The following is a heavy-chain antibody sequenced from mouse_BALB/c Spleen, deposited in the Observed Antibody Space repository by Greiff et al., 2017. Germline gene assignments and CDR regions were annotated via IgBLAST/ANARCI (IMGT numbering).Heavy chain of an antibody. Sequence: EVQGVESGGGLVKPGGSLKLSCAASGFTFSSYAMSWVRQTPEKRLEWVASISSGGSTYYPDSVKGRFTISRDNARNILYLQMSSLRSEDTAMYYCARAYYYGSRSAWFAYWGQGTLVTVSA. CDR2: ISSGGST. D-gene: IGHD1-1*01. CDR1: GFTFSSYA. J-gene: IGHJ3*01. CDR3: ARAYYYGSRSAWFAY. V-gene: IGHV5-6-5*01.